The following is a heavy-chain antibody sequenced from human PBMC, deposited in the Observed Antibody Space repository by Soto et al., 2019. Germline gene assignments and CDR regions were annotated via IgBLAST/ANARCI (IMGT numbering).Heavy chain of an antibody. CDR3: ARGYYDSSGYSSFEY. CDR2: INPSGGST. CDR1: GYIFTGYN. J-gene: IGHJ4*02. V-gene: IGHV1-46*01. Sequence: XSVKVSCKGSGYIFTGYNMHWVRQAPGQGLEWMGIINPSGGSTRDAQKFQGRVTMTRDTSTSTVYMELSSLRSEDTAVYYCARGYYDSSGYSSFEYWGQGTLVTVSS. D-gene: IGHD3-22*01.